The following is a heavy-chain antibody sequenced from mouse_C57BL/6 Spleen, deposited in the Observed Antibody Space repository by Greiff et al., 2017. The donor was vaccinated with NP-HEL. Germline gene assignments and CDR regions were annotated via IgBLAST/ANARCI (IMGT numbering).Heavy chain of an antibody. V-gene: IGHV5-16*01. D-gene: IGHD1-1*01. CDR1: GFTFSDYY. CDR2: INYDGSST. CDR3: ARAYNYYGSSSYYFDY. Sequence: EVHLVESEGGLVQPGSSMKLSCTASGFTFSDYYMAWVRQVPEKGLEWVANINYDGSSTYYLDSLKSRFIISRDNAKNILYLQMSSLKSEDTATYYCARAYNYYGSSSYYFDYWGQGTTLTVSS. J-gene: IGHJ2*01.